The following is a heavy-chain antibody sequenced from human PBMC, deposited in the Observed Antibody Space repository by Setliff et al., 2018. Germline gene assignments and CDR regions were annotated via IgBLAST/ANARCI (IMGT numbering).Heavy chain of an antibody. CDR3: ARENLSSGWYVGGYYYYYGMDV. D-gene: IGHD6-19*01. V-gene: IGHV4-34*12. CDR1: GGSFSSYY. Sequence: SETLSLTCAVYGGSFSSYYWGWIRQPPGKGLEWIGSIHSGTTYYNPSLKSRVTISVDTSKNQFSLKLSSVTAADTAVYYCARENLSSGWYVGGYYYYYGMDVWGQGTTVTVSS. J-gene: IGHJ6*02. CDR2: IHSGTT.